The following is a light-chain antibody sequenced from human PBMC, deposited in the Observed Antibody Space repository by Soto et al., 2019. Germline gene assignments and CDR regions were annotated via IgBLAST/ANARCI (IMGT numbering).Light chain of an antibody. CDR2: GVS. CDR1: SSDIGGHNF. J-gene: IGLJ3*02. V-gene: IGLV2-14*01. CDR3: SSSTVSNTRV. Sequence: QSALTQPASVSESLGQSITISCSGTSSDIGGHNFVSWYQQLPGKTPKVLIYGVSNRPSGISNRFSGSKSGNTASLTISGLHAEDEADYYCSSSTVSNTRVFGGGTKLTVL.